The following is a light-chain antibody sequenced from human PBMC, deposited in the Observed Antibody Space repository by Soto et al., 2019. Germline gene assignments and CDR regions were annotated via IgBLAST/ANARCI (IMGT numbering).Light chain of an antibody. J-gene: IGKJ1*01. Sequence: DIHMTQSPSTRSESGVGVVTSAFRASQTISSWLAWYQQKPGKAPKLLIYKASTLKSGVPSRFSGSGSGTEFTLTISSLQPDDFATYYCQHYHSYSEAFGQGTKVDI. CDR2: KAS. V-gene: IGKV1-5*03. CDR3: QHYHSYSEA. CDR1: QTISSW.